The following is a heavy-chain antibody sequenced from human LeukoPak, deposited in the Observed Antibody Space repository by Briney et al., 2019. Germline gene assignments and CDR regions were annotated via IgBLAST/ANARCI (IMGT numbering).Heavy chain of an antibody. D-gene: IGHD5-24*01. CDR2: LSYDGSNN. J-gene: IGHJ4*02. CDR1: GFTFNTYT. CDR3: ARGSRWLQLGPFDY. V-gene: IGHV3-30*01. Sequence: PGGSLRLSCAASGFTFNTYTTHWVRQAPGKGLEWVAVLSYDGSNNYYADSVKGRFTISRDNSRTTVYLQMNGLRPEDTAVYYCARGSRWLQLGPFDYWGQGTLVTVSS.